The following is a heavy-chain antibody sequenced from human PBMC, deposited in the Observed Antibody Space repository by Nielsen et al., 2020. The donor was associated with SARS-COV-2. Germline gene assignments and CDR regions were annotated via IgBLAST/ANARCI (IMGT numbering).Heavy chain of an antibody. D-gene: IGHD3-3*01. CDR1: GFTFSNAW. V-gene: IGHV3-15*01. Sequence: GESLKISCAASGFTFSNAWMSWVRQAPGKGLEWVGRIKSKTDGGTTDYAAPVKGRFTISRDDSKNTLYLQMNSLKTEDTAVYYCTTDRGFLEWHFDYWGQGTLVTVSS. CDR2: IKSKTDGGTT. CDR3: TTDRGFLEWHFDY. J-gene: IGHJ4*02.